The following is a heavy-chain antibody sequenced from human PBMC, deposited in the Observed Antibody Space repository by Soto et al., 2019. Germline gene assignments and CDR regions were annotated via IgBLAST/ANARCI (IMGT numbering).Heavy chain of an antibody. CDR1: GFTFSSYG. CDR2: IWYDGSNK. D-gene: IGHD1-26*01. CDR3: ARSFLWERYFDY. Sequence: QVQLVESGGGVVQPGRSLRLSCAASGFTFSSYGMHWVRQAPGKGLEWVAVIWYDGSNKYYADSVKGRFTISRDNSKNTLYLQMNSLRAEDTAVYYCARSFLWERYFDYWGQGTLVTVSS. V-gene: IGHV3-33*01. J-gene: IGHJ4*02.